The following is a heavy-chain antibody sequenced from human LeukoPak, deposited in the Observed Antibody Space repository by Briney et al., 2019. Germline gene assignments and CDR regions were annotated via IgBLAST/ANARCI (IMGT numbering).Heavy chain of an antibody. CDR2: MNPSGGST. CDR1: GHTFTSYY. D-gene: IGHD3-22*01. J-gene: IGHJ4*02. Sequence: ASVKVSCKASGHTFTSYYMHWVRQAPGQGLEWMGIMNPSGGSTSYAQKFQGRVTMTRDTSTSTVYMELSSLRSEDTAVYYCARGDYYDSSGYYDGGDFDYWGQGTLVTVSS. CDR3: ARGDYYDSSGYYDGGDFDY. V-gene: IGHV1-46*01.